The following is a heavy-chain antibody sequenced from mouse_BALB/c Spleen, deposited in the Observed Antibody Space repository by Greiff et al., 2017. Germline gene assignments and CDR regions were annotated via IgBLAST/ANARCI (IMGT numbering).Heavy chain of an antibody. CDR1: GYAFRSYW. D-gene: IGHD2-3*01. V-gene: IGHV1-80*01. Sequence: VKLQESGAELVRPGSSVKISCKASGYAFRSYWMNWVKQRPGQGLEWIGQIYPGDGDTNYNGKFKGKATLTADKSSSTAYMQLSSLTSEDSAVYFCARTRRFYDGYFYFDYWGQGTTLTVSA. CDR2: IYPGDGDT. J-gene: IGHJ2*01. CDR3: ARTRRFYDGYFYFDY.